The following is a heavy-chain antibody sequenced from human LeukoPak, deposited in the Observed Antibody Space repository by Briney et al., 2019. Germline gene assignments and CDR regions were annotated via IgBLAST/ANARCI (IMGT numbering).Heavy chain of an antibody. Sequence: GGSLRLSCAASGNYLMHWVRQAPGKGLVWVSHINSDGSWTSYADSVKGRFTISKDNAKNTVYLQMNNLRAEDTAVYYCVSFYETDWGRGTLVTVSS. D-gene: IGHD2/OR15-2a*01. J-gene: IGHJ4*02. CDR3: VSFYETD. CDR1: GNYL. CDR2: INSDGSWT. V-gene: IGHV3-74*01.